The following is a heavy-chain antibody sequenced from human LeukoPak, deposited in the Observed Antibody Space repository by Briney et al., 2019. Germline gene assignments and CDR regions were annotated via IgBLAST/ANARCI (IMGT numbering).Heavy chain of an antibody. CDR3: ASSVRGATEYYFDY. CDR2: IYSGGST. J-gene: IGHJ4*02. V-gene: IGHV3-53*01. Sequence: GGSLTLSCPASGFTVRSNYMSWVRQAPGKGVEWVSVIYSGGSTYYADSVKGRFTISRDNSKNTLYLQMNSLRAEDTAVYYCASSVRGATEYYFDYWGQGTLVTVSS. D-gene: IGHD1-26*01. CDR1: GFTVRSNY.